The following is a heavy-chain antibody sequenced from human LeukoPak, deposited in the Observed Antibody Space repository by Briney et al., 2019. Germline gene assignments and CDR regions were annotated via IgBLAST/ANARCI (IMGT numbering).Heavy chain of an antibody. CDR3: ASSYSGSSRGYYYGMDV. J-gene: IGHJ6*02. Sequence: RASVKVSCKASGGTFSSYAISWVRQAPGQGLEWMGGIIPIFGTANYAQKFQGRVTITADESTSTAYMELSSLRSEDTAVYYCASSYSGSSRGYYYGMDVWGQGTTVTVSS. D-gene: IGHD1-26*01. CDR1: GGTFSSYA. V-gene: IGHV1-69*13. CDR2: IIPIFGTA.